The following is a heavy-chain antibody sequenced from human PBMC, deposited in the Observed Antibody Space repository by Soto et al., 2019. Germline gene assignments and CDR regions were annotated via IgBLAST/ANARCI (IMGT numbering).Heavy chain of an antibody. V-gene: IGHV4-39*01. D-gene: IGHD3-3*01. CDR3: ARQGGVVSYYGMDV. J-gene: IGHJ6*02. CDR2: IYYSGST. CDR1: GGSISSSSYY. Sequence: PSETLSLTCTVSGGSISSSSYYWGWIRQPPGKGLEWIGSIYYSGSTYYNPSLKSRVTISVDTSKNQFSLKLSSVTAADTAVYYCARQGGVVSYYGMDVWGQGTTVTVSS.